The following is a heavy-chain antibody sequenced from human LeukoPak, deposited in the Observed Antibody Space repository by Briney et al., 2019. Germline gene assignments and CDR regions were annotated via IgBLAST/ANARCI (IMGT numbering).Heavy chain of an antibody. J-gene: IGHJ4*02. D-gene: IGHD4-23*01. Sequence: PSETLSLTCAVYGGSFSGYYWSWIRQPPGKGLEWIGYIYYSGSTNYNPSLKSRVTISVDTSKNQFSLKLSSVTAADTAVYYCARGTTVVTLFDYWGQGTLVTVSS. CDR2: IYYSGST. V-gene: IGHV4-59*01. CDR3: ARGTTVVTLFDY. CDR1: GGSFSGYY.